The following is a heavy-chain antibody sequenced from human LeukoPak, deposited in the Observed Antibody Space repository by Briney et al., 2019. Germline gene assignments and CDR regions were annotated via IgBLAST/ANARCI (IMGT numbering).Heavy chain of an antibody. V-gene: IGHV1-18*01. CDR1: GYTFTSYG. CDR2: ISAYNGDT. Sequence: GASVKVSCKASGYTFTSYGINWVRQAPGQGLEWMGWISAYNGDTNYAQKFQGRVTMTRDTSISTAYMELSRLRSDDTAVYYCARGGSGWFDAFDIWGQGTMVTVSS. J-gene: IGHJ3*02. D-gene: IGHD6-19*01. CDR3: ARGGSGWFDAFDI.